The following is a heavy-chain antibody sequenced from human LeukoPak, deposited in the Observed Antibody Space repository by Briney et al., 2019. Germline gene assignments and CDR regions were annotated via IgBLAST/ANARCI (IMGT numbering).Heavy chain of an antibody. CDR3: ARRPRSYSSSWIDY. CDR1: GGSISSGGYY. Sequence: PSETLSLTCTVSGGSISSGGYYWSWIRQHPGKGLEWIGYIYYSGSTHYNPSLKSRVTISVDTSKNQFSLKLSSVTAADTAVYYCARRPRSYSSSWIDYWGQGTLVTVSS. V-gene: IGHV4-31*03. J-gene: IGHJ4*02. D-gene: IGHD6-13*01. CDR2: IYYSGST.